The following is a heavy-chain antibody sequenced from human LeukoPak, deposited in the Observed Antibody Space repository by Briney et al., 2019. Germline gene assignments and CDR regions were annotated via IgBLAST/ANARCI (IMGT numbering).Heavy chain of an antibody. V-gene: IGHV3-30-3*01. D-gene: IGHD3-22*01. J-gene: IGHJ5*02. Sequence: PGRSLRLSCAASGFTFSSYAMHWVRQAPGKGLEWVAVISYDGSNKYYADSVKGRFTISRDNSKNTLYLQVNSLRAEDTAVYYCVKDWPFYDSSGSNWFDPWGQGTLVTVSS. CDR3: VKDWPFYDSSGSNWFDP. CDR1: GFTFSSYA. CDR2: ISYDGSNK.